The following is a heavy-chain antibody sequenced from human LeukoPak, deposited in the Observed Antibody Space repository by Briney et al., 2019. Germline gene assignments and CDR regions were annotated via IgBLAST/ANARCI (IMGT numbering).Heavy chain of an antibody. V-gene: IGHV3-23*01. CDR1: GFTFSSYA. J-gene: IGHJ4*02. D-gene: IGHD3-10*01. CDR3: ARDMIWFGELSTGFDY. Sequence: GGSLRLSCAASGFTFSSYAMSWVRQAPGKGLEWVSAISGSGGSTYYADSVKGRFTISRDNAKNSLYLQMNSLRAEDTAVYYCARDMIWFGELSTGFDYWGQGTLVTVSS. CDR2: ISGSGGST.